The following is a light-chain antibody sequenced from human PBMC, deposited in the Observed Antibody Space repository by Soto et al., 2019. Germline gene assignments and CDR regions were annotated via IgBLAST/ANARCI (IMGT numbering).Light chain of an antibody. J-gene: IGKJ4*01. CDR2: DAA. Sequence: TQSPSSLSTSVGDRVTITCRASQDISSSLAWYQQKPGEALKVLLFDAASLESGVPSRFSGSGSGTDFTLTISSLQPEDFATYYCQQYSGYPLTFGGGTKVEIK. V-gene: IGKV1-13*02. CDR3: QQYSGYPLT. CDR1: QDISSS.